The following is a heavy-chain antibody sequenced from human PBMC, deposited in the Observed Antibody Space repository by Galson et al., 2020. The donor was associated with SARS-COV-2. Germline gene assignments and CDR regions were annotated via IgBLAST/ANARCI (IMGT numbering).Heavy chain of an antibody. J-gene: IGHJ4*02. CDR1: GYTFTSYD. V-gene: IGHV1-8*01. CDR2: MNPNSGNT. Sequence: ASVKVSCKASGYTFTSYDINWVRQATGQGLEWMGWMNPNSGNTGYAQKFQGRVTMTRNTSISTAYMELSSLRSEDTAVYYCARSRTVTTPRLRWSFDYWGQGTLVTVSS. D-gene: IGHD4-4*01. CDR3: ARSRTVTTPRLRWSFDY.